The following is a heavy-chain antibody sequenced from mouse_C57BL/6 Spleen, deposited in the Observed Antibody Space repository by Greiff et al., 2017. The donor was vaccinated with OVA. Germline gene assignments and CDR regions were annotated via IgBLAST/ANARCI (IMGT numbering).Heavy chain of an antibody. CDR3: TSHTTVVARYFDV. V-gene: IGHV1-15*01. CDR2: IDPETGGT. D-gene: IGHD1-1*01. Sequence: VQLQQSGAELVRPGASVTLSCKASGYTFTDYEMHWVKQTPVHGLEWIGAIDPETGGTAYNQKFKGKAILTADKSSSTAYMELRSLTSEDSAVYYCTSHTTVVARYFDVWGTGTTVTVSS. J-gene: IGHJ1*03. CDR1: GYTFTDYE.